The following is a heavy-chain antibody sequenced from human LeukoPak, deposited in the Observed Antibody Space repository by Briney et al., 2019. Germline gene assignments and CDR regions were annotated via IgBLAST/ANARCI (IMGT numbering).Heavy chain of an antibody. CDR1: GGSISISSYY. J-gene: IGHJ1*01. CDR2: IYYSGST. CDR3: ARHLAEYFQH. V-gene: IGHV4-39*01. Sequence: SETLSLTCTVSGGSISISSYYWGWIRQPPGKGLEWIGSIYYSGSTYYNPSLKSRVTISVDTSKNQFSLKLSSVTAADTAVYYCARHLAEYFQHWGQGTLVTVSS.